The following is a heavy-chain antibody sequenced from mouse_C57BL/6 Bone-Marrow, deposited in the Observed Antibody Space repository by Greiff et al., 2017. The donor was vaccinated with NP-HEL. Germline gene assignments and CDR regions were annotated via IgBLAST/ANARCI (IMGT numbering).Heavy chain of an antibody. J-gene: IGHJ3*01. Sequence: QLQQPGAELVMPGASVKLSCKASGYTFTSYWMHWVKQRPGQGLEWIGDIYPGSGSTNYNEKFKSKATLTVDTSSSTAYMQLSSLTSEDSAVYYCARGEAVVAPPWFAYWGQGTLVTVSA. V-gene: IGHV1-55*01. CDR1: GYTFTSYW. CDR2: IYPGSGST. D-gene: IGHD1-1*01. CDR3: ARGEAVVAPPWFAY.